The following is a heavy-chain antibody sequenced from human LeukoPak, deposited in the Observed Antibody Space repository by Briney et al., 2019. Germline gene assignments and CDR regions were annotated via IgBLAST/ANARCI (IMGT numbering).Heavy chain of an antibody. Sequence: GGSLRLSCAASGFTFSNAWMTWVRQVPGRGPEWVANVNRDGSETYYLDSVKGRFTISKDNAKNSLYLQMNSLRAEDTALYHCARNNGMDVWGQGTTVIVSS. CDR3: ARNNGMDV. CDR1: GFTFSNAW. V-gene: IGHV3-7*03. J-gene: IGHJ6*02. CDR2: VNRDGSET.